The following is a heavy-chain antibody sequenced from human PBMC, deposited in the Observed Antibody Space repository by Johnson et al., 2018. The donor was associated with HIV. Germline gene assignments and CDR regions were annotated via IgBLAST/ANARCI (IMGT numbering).Heavy chain of an antibody. CDR1: GFTFSSYA. Sequence: QVQLVESGGGVVQPGRSLRLSCAASGFTFSSYAMHWVRQAPGKGLEWVAVISYDGSNKYYADSVKGRFTISRDNSKNTLYLQMNSLRPEDTAVYYCARDHGQLWLLPAFDIWGQGTMVTVSS. J-gene: IGHJ3*02. V-gene: IGHV3-30-3*01. D-gene: IGHD5-18*01. CDR3: ARDHGQLWLLPAFDI. CDR2: ISYDGSNK.